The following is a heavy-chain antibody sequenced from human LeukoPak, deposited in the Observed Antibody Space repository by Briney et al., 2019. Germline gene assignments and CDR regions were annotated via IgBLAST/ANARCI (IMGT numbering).Heavy chain of an antibody. V-gene: IGHV3-30-3*01. CDR2: VSYDGSNA. CDR1: GFTFSSYT. D-gene: IGHD5-12*01. CDR3: ARDGGMRGHSGYDFDY. J-gene: IGHJ4*02. Sequence: PGGSLRLSCAASGFTFSSYTMHWVRQAPGTGLEWVSIVSYDGSNAYYADSVKGRVTISRDNSKNTVHLQMNGLRAEDTAVYYCARDGGMRGHSGYDFDYWGQGTLVTV.